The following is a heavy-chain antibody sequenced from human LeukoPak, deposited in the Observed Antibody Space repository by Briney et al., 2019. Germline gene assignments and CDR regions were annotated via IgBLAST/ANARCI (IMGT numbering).Heavy chain of an antibody. D-gene: IGHD7-27*01. CDR3: ARDANWASDY. CDR1: GFTFSNHW. V-gene: IGHV3-7*01. CDR2: INKDGSEK. Sequence: GGSLRLSCAASGFTFSNHWMVWVRQAPGKGLEWVANINKDGSEKFYGDSAKGRFTISRDNAKNSLYLQMNSLRAADTAAYYCARDANWASDYWGQGTLVTVSS. J-gene: IGHJ4*02.